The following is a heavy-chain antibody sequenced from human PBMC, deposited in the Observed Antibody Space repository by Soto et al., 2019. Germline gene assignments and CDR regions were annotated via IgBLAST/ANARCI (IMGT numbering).Heavy chain of an antibody. Sequence: PSETLSLTCTVSGGSISNYYWSWIRQSAGKGLEWIGRIYFIGTANYNPSLKGRVTMSVDTSKNEISLNLNSVTAADTAIYYYVRDSEPRYFNNWFDPWGQGTQVTVSS. CDR2: IYFIGTA. CDR3: VRDSEPRYFNNWFDP. D-gene: IGHD3-10*01. CDR1: GGSISNYY. V-gene: IGHV4-4*07. J-gene: IGHJ5*02.